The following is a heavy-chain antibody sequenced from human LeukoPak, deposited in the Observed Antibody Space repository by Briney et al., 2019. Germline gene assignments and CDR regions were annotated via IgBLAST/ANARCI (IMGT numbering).Heavy chain of an antibody. J-gene: IGHJ5*02. Sequence: SETLSLTCTVSGGSISSYYWSWIRQPPGKGLEWIGYIYYSGSTNYNPSLKSRVAMSVDTSKNQFSLNLTSVTAADTAVYYCARRRLLYFGDPWGQGTLVTISS. CDR1: GGSISSYY. CDR2: IYYSGST. CDR3: ARRRLLYFGDP. D-gene: IGHD3-3*01. V-gene: IGHV4-59*08.